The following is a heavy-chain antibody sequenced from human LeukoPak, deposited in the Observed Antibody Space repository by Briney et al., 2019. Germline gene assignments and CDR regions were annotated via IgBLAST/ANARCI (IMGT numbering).Heavy chain of an antibody. CDR1: GFTFSSYA. CDR3: AKSGRSVRGVIFDY. D-gene: IGHD3-10*02. V-gene: IGHV3-23*01. J-gene: IGHJ4*02. CDR2: ISGSGVST. Sequence: GGSLRLSCAASGFTFSSYAMSWVRQAPGKGLEWVSAISGSGVSTYYADSVKGRFTISRDNSENTLYLQMNSLRAEDTAVYYCAKSGRSVRGVIFDYRGQGTLVTVSS.